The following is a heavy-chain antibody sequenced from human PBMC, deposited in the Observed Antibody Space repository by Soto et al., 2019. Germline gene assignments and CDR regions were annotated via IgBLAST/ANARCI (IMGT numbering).Heavy chain of an antibody. V-gene: IGHV3-15*01. CDR2: IKSKIDGGTT. CDR3: TTYDFVSARASIRWDY. Sequence: GGSLRLSCAASGFTFSSAWMSWVRQAPGKGLEWVARIKSKIDGGTTDYAAPVRGRFTISRDDSKNTLYLQMDSLQIEDTAVYYCTTYDFVSARASIRWDYRGQGDLVTVSS. J-gene: IGHJ4*02. CDR1: GFTFSSAW. D-gene: IGHD3-16*01.